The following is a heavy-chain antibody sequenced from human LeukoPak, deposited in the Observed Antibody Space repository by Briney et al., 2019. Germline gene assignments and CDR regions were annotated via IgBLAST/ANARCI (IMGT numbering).Heavy chain of an antibody. CDR1: GGTFSSYA. CDR3: ARDRRGDDYYYYYMDV. V-gene: IGHV1-69*04. J-gene: IGHJ6*03. D-gene: IGHD2-21*02. Sequence: SVKVSCKASGGTFSSYAISWVRQAPGQGLEWMGRIIPIRGIANYAQKFQGRVTITADKSTSTAYMELSSLRSEDTAVYYCARDRRGDDYYYYYMDVWGKGTTVTVSS. CDR2: IIPIRGIA.